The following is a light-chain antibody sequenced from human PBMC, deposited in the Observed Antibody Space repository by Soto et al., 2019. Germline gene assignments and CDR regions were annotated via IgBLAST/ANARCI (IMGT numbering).Light chain of an antibody. CDR1: SSDVGGHNY. J-gene: IGLJ1*01. CDR2: DVS. Sequence: QSALTQPASVSGSPGQSITISCTGTSSDVGGHNYVSWYQQHPDIVPKLLFYDVSNRPSGVSNRFSGSKSGNTASLTISGLQAEDEADYYCASYSSGTSPHVFGTGTKLTVL. V-gene: IGLV2-14*01. CDR3: ASYSSGTSPHV.